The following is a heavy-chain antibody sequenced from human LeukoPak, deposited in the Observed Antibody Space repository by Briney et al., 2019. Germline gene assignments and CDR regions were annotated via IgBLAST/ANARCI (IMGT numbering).Heavy chain of an antibody. D-gene: IGHD6-19*01. CDR1: GGSISSGDYY. V-gene: IGHV4-30-4*01. Sequence: PSETLSLTCTVSGGSISSGDYYWSWMRQPPGKGLEWIGYIYYSGSTYYNPSLKSRVTISVDTSKNQFSLKLSSVTAADTAVYYCAGGGSGWYFEGAFGYWGQGTLVTVSS. CDR2: IYYSGST. CDR3: AGGGSGWYFEGAFGY. J-gene: IGHJ4*02.